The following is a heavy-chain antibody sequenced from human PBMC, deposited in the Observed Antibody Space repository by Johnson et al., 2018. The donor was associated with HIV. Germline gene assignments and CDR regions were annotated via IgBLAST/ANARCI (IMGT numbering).Heavy chain of an antibody. CDR3: AAYYDFWSGSYTSGFDI. J-gene: IGHJ3*02. D-gene: IGHD3-3*01. Sequence: EVQLVESGGGVVRPGGSLRLSCAASGFTFDDYGMSWVRQTPGKGLEWVSGINWNGGSTGYADSVKGRFTISRDNSKNTVFLQMNSLRPEDTAMYYCAAYYDFWSGSYTSGFDIWGQGTMVTVSS. CDR1: GFTFDDYG. CDR2: INWNGGST. V-gene: IGHV3-20*04.